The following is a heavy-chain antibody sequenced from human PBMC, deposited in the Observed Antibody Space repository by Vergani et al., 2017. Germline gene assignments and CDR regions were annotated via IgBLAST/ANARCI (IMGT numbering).Heavy chain of an antibody. CDR2: IKQDGSEK. D-gene: IGHD3-3*01. Sequence: EVQLVESGGGLVQPGGSLRLSCAASGFTFSSYWMSWVRQAPGKGLEWVANIKQDGSEKYYVDSVKGRFTISRDNAKNSLYRQMNSLRAEDTAVYYCARDSGHYDFWSGYYYYYYYMDVWGEGTTVTVSS. J-gene: IGHJ6*03. V-gene: IGHV3-7*01. CDR1: GFTFSSYW. CDR3: ARDSGHYDFWSGYYYYYYYMDV.